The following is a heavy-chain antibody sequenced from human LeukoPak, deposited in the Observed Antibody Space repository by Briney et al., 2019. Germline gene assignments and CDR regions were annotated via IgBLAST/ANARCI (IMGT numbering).Heavy chain of an antibody. Sequence: GGSLRLSCADSQFTFNGSWMNWVRQAPGKGLEWVANMDPTGSQKRYVDSVRGRFTISKDNPGASLYRDMHSLRAEDTAIYYCAIWTSGNYWGQGTLVTVSS. CDR3: AIWTSGNY. CDR1: QFTFNGSW. CDR2: MDPTGSQK. D-gene: IGHD1-1*01. V-gene: IGHV3-7*01. J-gene: IGHJ4*02.